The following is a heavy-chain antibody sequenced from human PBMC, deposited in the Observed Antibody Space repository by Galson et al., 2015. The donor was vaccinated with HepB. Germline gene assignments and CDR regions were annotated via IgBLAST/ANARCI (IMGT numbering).Heavy chain of an antibody. J-gene: IGHJ4*02. CDR2: TSGSGGST. D-gene: IGHD4-17*01. Sequence: SLRLSCAASGFTFSSYGMHWVRQAPGKGLEWVSGTSGSGGSTYYADSVKGRFTISRDNSKNTVYLQMNSLRAEDTAVYYCAKNPNGGVTTNYYYFDYWGQGTLVTVSS. V-gene: IGHV3-23*01. CDR1: GFTFSSYG. CDR3: AKNPNGGVTTNYYYFDY.